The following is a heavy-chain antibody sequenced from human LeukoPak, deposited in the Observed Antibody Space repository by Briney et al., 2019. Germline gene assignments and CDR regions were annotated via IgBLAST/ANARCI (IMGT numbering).Heavy chain of an antibody. J-gene: IGHJ3*02. Sequence: SETLSLTCAVYGRSFSGYYWSWIRQPPGKGLEWIGEINHSGSTNYNPSLKSRVTISVYMSKNQFSLKLSSATAADTAVYFCARGPYSYDSSGAFDIWGQGTMVTVSS. CDR3: ARGPYSYDSSGAFDI. V-gene: IGHV4-34*01. D-gene: IGHD3-22*01. CDR1: GRSFSGYY. CDR2: INHSGST.